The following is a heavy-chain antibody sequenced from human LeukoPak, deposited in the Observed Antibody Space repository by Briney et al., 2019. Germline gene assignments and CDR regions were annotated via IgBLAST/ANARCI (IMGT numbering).Heavy chain of an antibody. Sequence: GSSVKVSCKASGGTFNTFAISWVRQAPGQGREWMGGIIPFFGSSNYAQKFQDRLTITTDKSTTTAYMELNSLTSEDTAVYYCARPDYSGFDWGFDFWGQGTLVTVSS. V-gene: IGHV1-69*05. CDR2: IIPFFGSS. D-gene: IGHD5-12*01. J-gene: IGHJ4*02. CDR3: ARPDYSGFDWGFDF. CDR1: GGTFNTFA.